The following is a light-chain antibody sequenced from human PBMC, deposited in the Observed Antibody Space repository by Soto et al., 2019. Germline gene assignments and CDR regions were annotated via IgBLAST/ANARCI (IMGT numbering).Light chain of an antibody. Sequence: DIQMTQSPSSLSASVGDRVTITCRASQTISRYLNWYQQRPGKAPNLLIYSASSLQSGVPSRFSGSGSGTDFTLTISSLQPDDFATYYCQHYNSYSEAFGQGTKVELK. CDR3: QHYNSYSEA. CDR1: QTISRY. V-gene: IGKV1-39*01. J-gene: IGKJ1*01. CDR2: SAS.